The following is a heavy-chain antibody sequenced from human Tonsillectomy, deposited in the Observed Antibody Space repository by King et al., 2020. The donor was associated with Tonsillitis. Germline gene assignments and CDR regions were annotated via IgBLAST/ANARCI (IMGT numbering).Heavy chain of an antibody. CDR2: ISSSSSYI. D-gene: IGHD6-19*01. CDR1: GFTFSNYN. J-gene: IGHJ4*02. Sequence: EVQLVESGGGLVKPGGSLRLSCAASGFTFSNYNMNWVRQAPGKGLEWVSSISSSSSYIYYADSVKGRFTISRDNAKNSLYLQMNSLRAEDTAVYYCARGLTQQWLASRPRLFDYWGQGTLVTVSS. V-gene: IGHV3-21*01. CDR3: ARGLTQQWLASRPRLFDY.